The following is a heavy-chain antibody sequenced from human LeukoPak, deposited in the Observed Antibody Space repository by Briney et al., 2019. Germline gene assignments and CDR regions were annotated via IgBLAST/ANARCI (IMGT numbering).Heavy chain of an antibody. CDR3: ARSLDV. CDR2: IKQDGSEI. Sequence: PGGSLRLSCTASGFTFSNYWMHWVRQAPGKGLEWVANIKQDGSEIYYVGSVKGRFTISRDNAKNSLYLQMNSLRAEDTAVYYCARSLDVWGQGTTVTVS. CDR1: GFTFSNYW. V-gene: IGHV3-7*01. J-gene: IGHJ6*02.